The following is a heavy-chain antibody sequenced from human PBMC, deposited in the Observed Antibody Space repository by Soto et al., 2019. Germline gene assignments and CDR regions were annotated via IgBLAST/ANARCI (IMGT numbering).Heavy chain of an antibody. Sequence: PGGSLRLSFAASGFTFSNSWMSWFRQAPGKGLEWVGRIKSKTDGGTTDYAAPVKGRFTISRDDSKNALYLQMNSLKTEDTAVYYCTPQFSGHSAYCSGGSCWKWGGWFDPWGQGTLVTVSS. D-gene: IGHD2-15*01. J-gene: IGHJ5*02. CDR2: IKSKTDGGTT. V-gene: IGHV3-15*01. CDR3: TPQFSGHSAYCSGGSCWKWGGWFDP. CDR1: GFTFSNSW.